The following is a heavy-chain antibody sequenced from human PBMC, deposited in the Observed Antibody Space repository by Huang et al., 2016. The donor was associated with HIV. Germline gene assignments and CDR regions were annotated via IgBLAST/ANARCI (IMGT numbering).Heavy chain of an antibody. V-gene: IGHV3-30-3*01. Sequence: QVQLVESGGGVVQPGRSLRLSCAASRFTFSNYAMHWVRQAPGKGVEWLSVISYYGSNKYYSDSVKVRFTISRDNSKNTLYLQMNSLRAEDTAVYYCARDLWLRDLYYYYYMDVWGKGTTVTVSS. D-gene: IGHD5-12*01. J-gene: IGHJ6*03. CDR2: ISYYGSNK. CDR1: RFTFSNYA. CDR3: ARDLWLRDLYYYYYMDV.